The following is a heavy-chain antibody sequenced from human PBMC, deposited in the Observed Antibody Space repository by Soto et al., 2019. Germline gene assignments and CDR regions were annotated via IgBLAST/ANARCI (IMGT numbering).Heavy chain of an antibody. V-gene: IGHV3-23*01. J-gene: IGHJ4*02. CDR1: GFRFSSYS. D-gene: IGHD3-22*01. CDR2: ITATGDRT. CDR3: ATMNGYFEY. Sequence: LRLSCADSGFRFSSYSMSWVRQTPGKGREWVAAITATGDRTYYADSVTGRFTISRDNSKKTHYLQMTSLRAEDTAMYYCATMNGYFEYWGQGTPVTVSS.